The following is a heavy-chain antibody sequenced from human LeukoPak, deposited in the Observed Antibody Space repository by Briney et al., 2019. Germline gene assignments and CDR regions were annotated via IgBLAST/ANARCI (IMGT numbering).Heavy chain of an antibody. V-gene: IGHV4-59*01. CDR3: ARARGSYYGSLALDY. CDR1: GGSISSYY. CDR2: IYYSGST. Sequence: SETLSLTCTVSGGSISSYYWSWIRQPPGKGLEWIGYIYYSGSTNYNPSLKSRVTISVDTSKNQFSLKLSSVTAADTAVYYCARARGSYYGSLALDYWGQGTLVTVSS. J-gene: IGHJ4*02. D-gene: IGHD1-26*01.